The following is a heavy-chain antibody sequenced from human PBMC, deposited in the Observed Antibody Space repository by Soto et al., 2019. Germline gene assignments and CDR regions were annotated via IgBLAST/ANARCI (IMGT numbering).Heavy chain of an antibody. CDR3: ARWELMVATWYYFDY. D-gene: IGHD2-8*01. Sequence: PGESLKISCKGSGYSFTSYWIGWVRQMPGKGLEWMGIIYPGDSDTRYSPSFQGQVTISADKSISTAYLQWSSLKASDTAMYYCARWELMVATWYYFDYWGQGTLVTVSS. J-gene: IGHJ4*02. V-gene: IGHV5-51*01. CDR1: GYSFTSYW. CDR2: IYPGDSDT.